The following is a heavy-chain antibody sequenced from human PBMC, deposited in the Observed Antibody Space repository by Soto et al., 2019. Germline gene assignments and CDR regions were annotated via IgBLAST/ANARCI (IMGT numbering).Heavy chain of an antibody. J-gene: IGHJ5*02. Sequence: GGSLRRSCSASVFTFSDYDMDWVRQAPGKGLEWVCRTRNKANSYTTEYAASVRGRFTISRDDSKNSLYLQMSSLQTEDTAVYFCASSPSGTYLLRSWGQRTLVPVSS. CDR3: ASSPSGTYLLRS. V-gene: IGHV3-72*01. CDR2: TRNKANSYTT. D-gene: IGHD1-26*01. CDR1: VFTFSDYD.